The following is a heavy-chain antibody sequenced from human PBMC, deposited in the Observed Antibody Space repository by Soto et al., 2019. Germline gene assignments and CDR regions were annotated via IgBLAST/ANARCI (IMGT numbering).Heavy chain of an antibody. Sequence: EVQLLESGGGLVQPGGSLRLSCAASGFTFTDYAMTWVRQAPGKGLEWVSSIIGSASSTFYAGSVKGRFTISRDNSRNTVSLQMNSLRAEDTAVYYCAKASSTISPDYWGQGTLVTVSS. CDR3: AKASSTISPDY. V-gene: IGHV3-23*01. J-gene: IGHJ4*02. D-gene: IGHD5-12*01. CDR2: IIGSASST. CDR1: GFTFTDYA.